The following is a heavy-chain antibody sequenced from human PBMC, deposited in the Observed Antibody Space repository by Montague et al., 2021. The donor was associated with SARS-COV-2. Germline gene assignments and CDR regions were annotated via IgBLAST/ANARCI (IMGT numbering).Heavy chain of an antibody. CDR1: GGSFSGYY. D-gene: IGHD5-18*01. CDR2: INHSGST. V-gene: IGHV4-34*01. CDR3: ARGGGYSYGGIDY. J-gene: IGHJ4*02. Sequence: SETLSLTCAVYGGSFSGYYWSWIRQPPGKGLEWIGEINHSGSTNXNPSLKSRVTISVDTSKNQFSLKLSSVTVADTAVYYCARGGGYSYGGIDYWGQGTLVTVTS.